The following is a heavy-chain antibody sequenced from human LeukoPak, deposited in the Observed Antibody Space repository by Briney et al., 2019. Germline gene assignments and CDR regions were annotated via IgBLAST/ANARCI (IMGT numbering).Heavy chain of an antibody. V-gene: IGHV3-7*01. CDR1: GFTFSSYG. Sequence: GGSLRLSCAASGFTFSSYGMHWVRQAPGKGLEWVANIKQDGSEKYYVDSVKGRFTISRDNAKNSLYLQMNSLRAEDTAVYYCARVRYYDSRKPMYYFDYWGQGTLVTVSS. J-gene: IGHJ4*02. CDR3: ARVRYYDSRKPMYYFDY. CDR2: IKQDGSEK. D-gene: IGHD3-22*01.